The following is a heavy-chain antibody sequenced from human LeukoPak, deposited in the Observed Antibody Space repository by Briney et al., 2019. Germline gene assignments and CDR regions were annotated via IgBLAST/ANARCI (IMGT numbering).Heavy chain of an antibody. V-gene: IGHV3-7*03. CDR1: GFTFSSYW. J-gene: IGHJ4*02. Sequence: QAGGSLRLSCAASGFTFSSYWMSWVRQAPGKGLEWVANIKQDGSEKYYEDSVKGRFTISRDNAKNSLYLQTNSLRAEDTAVYYCARVVWFGELLHFDYWGQGTLVTVSS. CDR2: IKQDGSEK. CDR3: ARVVWFGELLHFDY. D-gene: IGHD3-10*01.